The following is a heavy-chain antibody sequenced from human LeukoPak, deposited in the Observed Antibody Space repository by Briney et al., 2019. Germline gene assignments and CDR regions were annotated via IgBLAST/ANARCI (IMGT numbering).Heavy chain of an antibody. CDR1: GGSFSGYY. CDR2: INHSGST. J-gene: IGHJ3*02. Sequence: SETLSLTCAVYGGSFSGYYWSWIRQPPGKGLEWIGEINHSGSTNYNPSLKSRVTISVDTSKSQFSLKLSSVTAADTAVYYCARFAQYYDILTGYSDAFDIWGQGTMVPVS. V-gene: IGHV4-34*01. CDR3: ARFAQYYDILTGYSDAFDI. D-gene: IGHD3-9*01.